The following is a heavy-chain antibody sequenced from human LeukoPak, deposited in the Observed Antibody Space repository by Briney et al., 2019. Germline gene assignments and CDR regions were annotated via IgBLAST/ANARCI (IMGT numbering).Heavy chain of an antibody. CDR1: GFTFSSYS. CDR3: ARTDLTTVTTYYFDY. Sequence: GGSLRLSCAASGFTFSSYSMNWVRQAPGKGLEWVSYISSSGSTIYYADSVKGRFTISRDNAKNSLYLQMNSLRAEDTAVYYCARTDLTTVTTYYFDYWGQGTLVTVSS. CDR2: ISSSGSTI. J-gene: IGHJ4*02. V-gene: IGHV3-48*04. D-gene: IGHD4-17*01.